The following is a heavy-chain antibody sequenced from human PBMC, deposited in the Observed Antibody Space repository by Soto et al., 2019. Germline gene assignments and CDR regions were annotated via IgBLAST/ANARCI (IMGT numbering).Heavy chain of an antibody. CDR1: GFTFSSYG. Sequence: GGSLRLSCAASGFTFSSYGMHWVRQAPGKGLEWVAVIWYDGSNKYYGNSVKGRFTISRDNSKNTLYLQMNSLRVEDTAVYYCARDRQSSSWHEGLWFDPWGQGTLVTVSS. D-gene: IGHD6-13*01. CDR3: ARDRQSSSWHEGLWFDP. V-gene: IGHV3-33*01. J-gene: IGHJ5*02. CDR2: IWYDGSNK.